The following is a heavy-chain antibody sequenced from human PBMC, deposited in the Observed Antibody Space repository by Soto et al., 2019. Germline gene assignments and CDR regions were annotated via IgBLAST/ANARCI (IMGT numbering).Heavy chain of an antibody. Sequence: GASVKGSCKASGGTFTTYDINWVRQATGHGLEWMGWINPNSGNIGYAQRFQGRVTMTRDTAIRTAYMEVSSLRSDDTAVYYCARGRASGSYYLLDYWGQGTLVTVSS. D-gene: IGHD3-10*01. CDR2: INPNSGNI. J-gene: IGHJ4*02. CDR3: ARGRASGSYYLLDY. CDR1: GGTFTTYD. V-gene: IGHV1-8*01.